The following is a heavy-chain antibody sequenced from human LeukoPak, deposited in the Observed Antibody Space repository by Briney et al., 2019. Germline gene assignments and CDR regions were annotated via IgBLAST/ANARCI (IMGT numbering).Heavy chain of an antibody. CDR2: ISAYNGNT. CDR1: GYTFTSYG. CDR3: ARDYYDSSGSEFDY. D-gene: IGHD3-22*01. Sequence: ASVKVSCKASGYTFTSYGISWVRQAPGQGLEWMGWISAYNGNTNYAQKLQGRVTMTTDTSTSTAYMELRSLRSDDTAVYYRARDYYDSSGSEFDYWGQGTLVTVSS. V-gene: IGHV1-18*01. J-gene: IGHJ4*02.